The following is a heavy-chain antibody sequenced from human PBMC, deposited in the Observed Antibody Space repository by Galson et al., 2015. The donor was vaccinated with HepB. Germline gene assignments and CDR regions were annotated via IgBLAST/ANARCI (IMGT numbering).Heavy chain of an antibody. CDR2: ISYDGSNK. CDR3: ARDSEVVPAATTPLSGFDY. Sequence: SLRLSCAASGFTFSSYAMHWVRQAPGKGLEWVAVISYDGSNKYYADSVKGRFTISRDNSKNTLYLQMNSLRAEDTAVYYCARDSEVVPAATTPLSGFDYWGQGTLVTVSS. CDR1: GFTFSSYA. J-gene: IGHJ4*02. V-gene: IGHV3-30-3*01. D-gene: IGHD2-2*01.